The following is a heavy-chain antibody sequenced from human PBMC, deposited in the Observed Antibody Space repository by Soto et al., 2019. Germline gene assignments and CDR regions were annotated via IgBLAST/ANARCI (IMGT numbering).Heavy chain of an antibody. CDR3: AKDLPAVAGSLYYYYGMDV. CDR2: ISSSSSYI. J-gene: IGHJ6*02. D-gene: IGHD6-19*01. Sequence: TGGSLRLSCAASGFTFSSYSMNWVRQAPGKGLEWVSSISSSSSYIYYADSVKGRFTISRDNAKNTLYLQMNSLRAEDTAVYYCAKDLPAVAGSLYYYYGMDVWGQGTTVTVSS. V-gene: IGHV3-21*01. CDR1: GFTFSSYS.